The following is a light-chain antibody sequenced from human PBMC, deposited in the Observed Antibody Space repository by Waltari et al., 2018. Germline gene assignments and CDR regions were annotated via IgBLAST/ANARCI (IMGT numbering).Light chain of an antibody. J-gene: IGLJ2*01. CDR2: GVT. CDR1: GSSIESGYG. Sequence: QSVLTQPPSVSGAPGPRVTISCSGSGSSIESGYGVHWYRQLPGKAPTHLIYGVTSRPPGVSARFSGSKFDTAASLAIAGLQADDEADYYCQSYDTTRSVVFGGGTKLTVL. V-gene: IGLV1-40*01. CDR3: QSYDTTRSVV.